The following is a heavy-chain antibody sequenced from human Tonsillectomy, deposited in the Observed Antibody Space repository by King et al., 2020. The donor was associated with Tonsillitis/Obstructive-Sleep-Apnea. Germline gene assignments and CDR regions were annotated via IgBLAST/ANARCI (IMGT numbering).Heavy chain of an antibody. J-gene: IGHJ5*02. CDR3: ARAAEEGSGSFWDNWFAP. D-gene: IGHD3-10*01. CDR2: LNPSGGGT. Sequence: QLVQSGAEVKKPGASVKVSCAASGYPFTSHYIHWVRQAPGQGLEWMGTLNPSGGGTNYAQNFQDRVTMTRDSSTSTVYVELSSLGPEDTAIYYCARAAEEGSGSFWDNWFAPWGQGTLVTVSS. CDR1: GYPFTSHY. V-gene: IGHV1-46*01.